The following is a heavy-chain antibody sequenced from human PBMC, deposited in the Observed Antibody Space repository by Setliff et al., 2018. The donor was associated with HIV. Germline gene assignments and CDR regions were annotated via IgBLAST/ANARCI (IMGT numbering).Heavy chain of an antibody. V-gene: IGHV4-38-2*02. D-gene: IGHD5-18*01. CDR1: GYSVSSPYY. CDR2: IYHSGST. CDR3: SNWNTTIDADS. Sequence: LSLTCSVSGYSVSSPYYWAWIRQSPGKGLEWIGSIYHSGSTYYSPSLKSRVIISVDAANEQFSLRLSSVTAADTAVYYCSNWNTTIDADSWGQGTLVTVSS. J-gene: IGHJ4*02.